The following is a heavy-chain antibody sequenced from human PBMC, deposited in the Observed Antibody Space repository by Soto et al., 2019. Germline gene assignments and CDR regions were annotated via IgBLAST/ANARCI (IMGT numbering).Heavy chain of an antibody. CDR3: ARGSAGSESVVVVPAIDFYSFDT. Sequence: QVQLVESGGGVVQPGRSLRLSCAASGFTLSSYGMHWVRQAPGKGLEWVAVIWYDGDKKYYADSVKVRFTISRDESKNTVYLHMSSLRREDTGVYYCARGSAGSESVVVVPAIDFYSFDTWGQGTLVSVSS. V-gene: IGHV3-33*01. CDR2: IWYDGDKK. CDR1: GFTLSSYG. D-gene: IGHD2-15*01. J-gene: IGHJ4*02.